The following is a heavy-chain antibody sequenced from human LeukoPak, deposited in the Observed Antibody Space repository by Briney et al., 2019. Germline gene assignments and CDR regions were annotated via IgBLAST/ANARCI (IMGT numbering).Heavy chain of an antibody. D-gene: IGHD4-17*01. V-gene: IGHV1-69*05. Sequence: ASVKVSCKASGGTFSCYAISWVRQASGQGLEWMGRIIPIFGTANYAQKFQGRVTITTDESTSTAYMELGSLGSEDTAVYYCARAVTTVTQRYDDWRQGSRVTASS. J-gene: IGHJ4*02. CDR1: GGTFSCYA. CDR3: ARAVTTVTQRYDD. CDR2: IIPIFGTA.